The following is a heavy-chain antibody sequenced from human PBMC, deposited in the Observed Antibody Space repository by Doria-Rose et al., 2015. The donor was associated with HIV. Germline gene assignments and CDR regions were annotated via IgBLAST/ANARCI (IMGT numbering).Heavy chain of an antibody. V-gene: IGHV4-34*01. D-gene: IGHD3-10*01. Sequence: QPHQWDAGLLKPSVTLFLNCAVYGGSFSNYYWTWIPQPPGKGLEWIGEIHHSGSTNYNPSHNIRVTITVDTSKNKFSLKLSSVTAADIAVYYCARSFTMVQGVTNCFAPWGQGTLVTVSS. CDR2: IHHSGST. CDR3: ARSFTMVQGVTNCFAP. J-gene: IGHJ5*02. CDR1: GGSFSNYY.